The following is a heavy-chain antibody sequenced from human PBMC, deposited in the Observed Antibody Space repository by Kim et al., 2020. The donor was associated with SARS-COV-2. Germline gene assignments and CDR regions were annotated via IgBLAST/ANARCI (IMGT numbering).Heavy chain of an antibody. CDR1: GFSLSTSGMC. CDR3: ARIRRDSGGCRKIDI. CDR2: IDWDGDK. J-gene: IGHJ1*01. V-gene: IGHV2-70*01. D-gene: IGHD3-22*01. Sequence: SGPTLVNPTQTLTLTCTFSGFSLSTSGMCVTWIRQPPGKALEWLAMIDWDGDKHYSTSLRSRLTIPKDISKNQVVLTMTNMDPVDTATFYCARIRRDSGGCRKIDIWGRGTLVTVSS.